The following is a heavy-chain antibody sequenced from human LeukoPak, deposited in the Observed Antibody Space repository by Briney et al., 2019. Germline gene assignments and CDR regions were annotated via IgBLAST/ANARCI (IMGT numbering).Heavy chain of an antibody. D-gene: IGHD1-1*01. J-gene: IGHJ4*02. V-gene: IGHV6-1*01. CDR3: ARVPRTGTFEFDY. Sequence: SQTLSLTCAISGDSVSSNSAAWNWIRQSPPRGLEWLGRTYYRSKWYNDYAVSVKSRITINPDTSKNQFSLQLNSVTPEDTAVYYCARVPRTGTFEFDYWGQGTLVTVSS. CDR1: GDSVSSNSAA. CDR2: TYYRSKWYN.